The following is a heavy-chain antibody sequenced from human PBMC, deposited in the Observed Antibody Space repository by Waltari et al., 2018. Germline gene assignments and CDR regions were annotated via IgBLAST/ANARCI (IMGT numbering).Heavy chain of an antibody. CDR1: GFTFASHA. V-gene: IGHV3-23*04. J-gene: IGHJ4*02. D-gene: IGHD3-16*01. CDR2: ISDTGGNT. Sequence: EVQLVESGGDLVQPGGSLRLSCTASGFTFASHAMNWVRQAPGKGLEWLSAISDTGGNTYYADSVKGRFTISRDNSKSTLYLQMNSLRAEDTALYYCAKYGEVGRPYFDYWGLGTLVTVSS. CDR3: AKYGEVGRPYFDY.